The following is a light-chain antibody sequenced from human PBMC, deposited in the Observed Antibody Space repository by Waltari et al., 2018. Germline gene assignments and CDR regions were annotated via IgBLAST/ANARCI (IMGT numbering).Light chain of an antibody. J-gene: IGLJ2*01. Sequence: QSALTQPPSASGSPGQSVTISCTGTSSDGGSYNYVSWYQQHPGKAPKLMIYEVSKRPSGVPDRFSGSKSGNTASLTVSGLQAEDEADYYCSSYAGRNNIVLFGGGTKLTVL. CDR1: SSDGGSYNY. CDR2: EVS. CDR3: SSYAGRNNIVL. V-gene: IGLV2-8*01.